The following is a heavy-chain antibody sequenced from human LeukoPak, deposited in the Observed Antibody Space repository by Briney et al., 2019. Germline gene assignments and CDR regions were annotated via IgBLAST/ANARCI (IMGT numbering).Heavy chain of an antibody. CDR1: RFTFSSYW. V-gene: IGHV3-7*01. CDR3: ARRGYCTSANCYTYSYYMDV. Sequence: PGGSLRLSCAASRFTFSSYWMNWVRQAPGKGLEWVANIKQDESEKYYVDSVKGRFTISRGNAKNSLYLQMNNLRAEDTAVYYCARRGYCTSANCYTYSYYMDVWGKGTTVTVSS. D-gene: IGHD2-2*02. CDR2: IKQDESEK. J-gene: IGHJ6*03.